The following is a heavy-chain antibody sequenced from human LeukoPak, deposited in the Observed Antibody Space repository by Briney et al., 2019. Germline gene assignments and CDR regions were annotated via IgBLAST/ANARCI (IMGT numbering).Heavy chain of an antibody. V-gene: IGHV3-74*01. CDR1: GFTFSSYW. CDR2: INSDGSST. Sequence: PGGSLRLSCAASGFTFSSYWMHWVRQAPGKGLVWVSRINSDGSSTSYADSVKGRFTISRDNAKNSLYLQMNSLRAEDTAVYYCARDGGPNYYDSSGYYSNDYWGQGTLVTVSS. J-gene: IGHJ4*02. D-gene: IGHD3-22*01. CDR3: ARDGGPNYYDSSGYYSNDY.